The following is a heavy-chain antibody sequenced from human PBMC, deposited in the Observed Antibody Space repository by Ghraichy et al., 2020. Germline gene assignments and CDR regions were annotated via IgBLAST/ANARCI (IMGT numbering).Heavy chain of an antibody. Sequence: GGSLRLSCAASGFTFSNYAMRWVRQAPGKGLEWVSGISGSAASTYYADSVKGRFTISRDNSKNTVHLQMNSLRAEDTAVYYCAITTMIITSFDYWGQGTLVTVSS. J-gene: IGHJ4*02. CDR3: AITTMIITSFDY. D-gene: IGHD3-22*01. CDR1: GFTFSNYA. V-gene: IGHV3-23*01. CDR2: ISGSAAST.